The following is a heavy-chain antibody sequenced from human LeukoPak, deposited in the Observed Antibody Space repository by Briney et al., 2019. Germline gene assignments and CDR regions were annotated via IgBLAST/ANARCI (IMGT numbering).Heavy chain of an antibody. V-gene: IGHV3-21*01. CDR1: GFTFSRYG. CDR2: ISSSSSYI. J-gene: IGHJ4*02. Sequence: GRSLRLSCVASGFTFSRYGMHWVRQAPGKGLEWVSSISSSSSYIYYADSVKGRFTISRDNAKNSLYLQMNSLRAEDTAVYYCARDLGIVVVPAAADYWGQGTLVTVSS. D-gene: IGHD2-2*03. CDR3: ARDLGIVVVPAAADY.